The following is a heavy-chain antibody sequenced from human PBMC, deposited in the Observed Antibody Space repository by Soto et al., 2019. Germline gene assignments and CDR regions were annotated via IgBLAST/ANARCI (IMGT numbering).Heavy chain of an antibody. V-gene: IGHV1-24*01. Sequence: ASVKVSCKVSGYTLTELSMHWVRQAPGKGLEWMGGFDPEDGETIYAQKFQGRVTMTEDTSTDTAYMELSSLRSEDTAVYYCATRGASGSYYPWFDPWGQGTLVTVSS. CDR3: ATRGASGSYYPWFDP. CDR1: GYTLTELS. J-gene: IGHJ5*02. D-gene: IGHD1-26*01. CDR2: FDPEDGET.